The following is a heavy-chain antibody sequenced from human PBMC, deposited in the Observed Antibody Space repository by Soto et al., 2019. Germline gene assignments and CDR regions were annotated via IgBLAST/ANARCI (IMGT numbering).Heavy chain of an antibody. CDR1: GYSFTSYW. Sequence: GDSLNISCKRSGYSFTSYWFAWVRQVPGKGLEWMGIIYPGDFQTRYSPSFQGQVTISADKSISTAYLQWSSLKVSDTAMYYCASSNILTGYAYYFDYWGQGTLVTVSS. V-gene: IGHV5-51*01. CDR2: IYPGDFQT. J-gene: IGHJ4*02. CDR3: ASSNILTGYAYYFDY. D-gene: IGHD3-9*01.